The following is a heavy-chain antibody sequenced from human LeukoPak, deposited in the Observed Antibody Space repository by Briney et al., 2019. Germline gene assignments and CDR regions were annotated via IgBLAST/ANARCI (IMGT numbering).Heavy chain of an antibody. CDR2: INPNSGGT. CDR1: GYTFTGYY. J-gene: IGHJ1*01. D-gene: IGHD6-6*01. CDR3: ARGIYSSSSQH. Sequence: ASVKVSCKASGYTFTGYYMHWVRQAPGQGLEWMGWINPNSGGTNYAQKFQGRVTITRNTSISTAYMELSSLRSEDTAVYYCARGIYSSSSQHWGQGTLVTVSS. V-gene: IGHV1-2*02.